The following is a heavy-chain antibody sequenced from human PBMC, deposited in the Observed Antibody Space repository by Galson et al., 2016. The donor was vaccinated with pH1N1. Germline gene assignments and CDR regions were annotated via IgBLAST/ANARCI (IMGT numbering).Heavy chain of an antibody. V-gene: IGHV2-70*17. CDR2: IDWDDDK. CDR1: GFSLSGSGMS. D-gene: IGHD6-19*01. CDR3: ARTKRRGGWAFHI. J-gene: IGHJ3*02. Sequence: PALVKPTQTLTLTCTFSGFSLSGSGMSVSWIRQPPGKALEWLARIDWDDDKFYSTSLQTRLTISKDTSKNQVVLTMTNMDPVDTATYYCARTKRRGGWAFHIWGQGTVVTVSS.